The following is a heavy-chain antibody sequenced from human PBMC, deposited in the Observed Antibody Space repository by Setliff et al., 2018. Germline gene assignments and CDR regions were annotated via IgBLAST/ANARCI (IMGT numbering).Heavy chain of an antibody. CDR1: GFTFSTYW. D-gene: IGHD3-22*01. Sequence: LRLSCAASGFTFSTYWMSWVRQAPGKGLEWVANIKQGGSEKYYVDSVKGRFTISRDNAKNSLYLQMNSLRAEDTAVYYCARDSTDYYDSSGYYYGPRDNDAFDIWGQGTMVTVSS. V-gene: IGHV3-7*01. J-gene: IGHJ3*02. CDR2: IKQGGSEK. CDR3: ARDSTDYYDSSGYYYGPRDNDAFDI.